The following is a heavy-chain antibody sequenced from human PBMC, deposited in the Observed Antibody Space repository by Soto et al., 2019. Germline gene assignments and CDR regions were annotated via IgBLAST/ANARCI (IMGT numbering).Heavy chain of an antibody. J-gene: IGHJ3*02. CDR3: ARGSIYYYGSGGSAFDI. D-gene: IGHD3-10*01. Sequence: LSLTCAVYGGSFSGYYWSWIRQPPGKGLEWIGEINHSGSTNYNPSLKSRVTISVDTSKNQFSLKLSSVTAADTAVYYCARGSIYYYGSGGSAFDIWGQGTMVTVSS. CDR2: INHSGST. V-gene: IGHV4-34*01. CDR1: GGSFSGYY.